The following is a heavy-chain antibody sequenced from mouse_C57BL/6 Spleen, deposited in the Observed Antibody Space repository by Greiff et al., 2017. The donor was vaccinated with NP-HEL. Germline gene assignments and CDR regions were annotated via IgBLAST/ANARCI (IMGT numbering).Heavy chain of an antibody. J-gene: IGHJ1*03. CDR1: GYTFTDYY. CDR3: ARSTTVGYFDV. Sequence: VQLQQSGPVLVKPGASVKMSCKASGYTFTDYYMNWVKQSHGKSLEWIGVINPYNGGTSYNQKFKGKATLTVDKSSSTAYMELNSLTSEDSAVYYCARSTTVGYFDVWGTGTTVTVSS. CDR2: INPYNGGT. D-gene: IGHD1-1*01. V-gene: IGHV1-19*01.